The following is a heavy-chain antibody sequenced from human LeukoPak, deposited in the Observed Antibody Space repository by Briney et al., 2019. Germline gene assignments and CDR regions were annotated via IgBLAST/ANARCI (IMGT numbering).Heavy chain of an antibody. Sequence: SQTLSLTCTVSGVSISSGGYYWSWIRQHPGTGLEWIGYIYYSGSTYYNPSLKSRVTISVDTSKNQFSLKLSSVTAADTAVYYCAREAPNCSGGSCYSWGQGTLVTVSS. CDR1: GVSISSGGYY. J-gene: IGHJ4*02. V-gene: IGHV4-31*03. D-gene: IGHD2-15*01. CDR3: AREAPNCSGGSCYS. CDR2: IYYSGST.